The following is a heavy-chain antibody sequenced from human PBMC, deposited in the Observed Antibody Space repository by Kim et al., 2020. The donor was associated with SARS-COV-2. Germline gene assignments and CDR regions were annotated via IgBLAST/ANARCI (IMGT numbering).Heavy chain of an antibody. J-gene: IGHJ4*02. Sequence: GGTTDYDTPVKDRLTISIDDSNKTLYLQMNSQKTEDTAVYYCTTMSGYDYWGQGTLVTVSS. D-gene: IGHD5-12*01. CDR3: TTMSGYDY. CDR2: GGTT. V-gene: IGHV3-15*01.